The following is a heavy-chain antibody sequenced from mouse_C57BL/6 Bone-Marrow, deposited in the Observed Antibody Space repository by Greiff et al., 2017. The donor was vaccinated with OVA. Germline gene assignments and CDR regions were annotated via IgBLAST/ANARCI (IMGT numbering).Heavy chain of an antibody. CDR3: ARGNFGSSFYAMDY. CDR2: IDPANDNT. CDR1: GFNIKNTY. J-gene: IGHJ4*01. D-gene: IGHD1-1*01. V-gene: IGHV14-3*01. Sequence: EVQLQQSVAELVRPGASVKLPCTASGFNIKNTYMHWVKQRPEQGLEWIGRIDPANDNTKYAPKFQGKATMTAGTSSNTAYLQLSSLSSEDTAVYCCARGNFGSSFYAMDYWGQGTSVTVSS.